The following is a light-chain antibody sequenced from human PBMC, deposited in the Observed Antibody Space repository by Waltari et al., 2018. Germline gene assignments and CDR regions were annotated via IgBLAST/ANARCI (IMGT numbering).Light chain of an antibody. CDR2: VAT. Sequence: DIQMTQSPSSVSASVGDRVTINCRASQDIGSWLAWYQHKPGKAPKHLSHVATNLQSGVPSRFSGSGSATDFPLTISGLQADDSAIYYCQQAKNFPAVSFGGGTKVEIK. V-gene: IGKV1-12*01. CDR1: QDIGSW. J-gene: IGKJ4*01. CDR3: QQAKNFPAVS.